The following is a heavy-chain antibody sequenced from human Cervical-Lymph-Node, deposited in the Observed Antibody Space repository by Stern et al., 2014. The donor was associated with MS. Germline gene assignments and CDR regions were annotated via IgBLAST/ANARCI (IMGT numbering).Heavy chain of an antibody. D-gene: IGHD5-18*01. Sequence: QLQLQESGPGLVKPSQTLSLTCTVSGGSISSGSFYWSWIRQPAGKGLEWIGRIYTSGSTNYNPSLKSRVTISGDTSKNQFSLKLPSVTAADTAVYYCARETGGYTYGDNDFFDFWGQGTLVTVSS. CDR2: IYTSGST. CDR3: ARETGGYTYGDNDFFDF. J-gene: IGHJ4*02. CDR1: GGSISSGSFY. V-gene: IGHV4-61*02.